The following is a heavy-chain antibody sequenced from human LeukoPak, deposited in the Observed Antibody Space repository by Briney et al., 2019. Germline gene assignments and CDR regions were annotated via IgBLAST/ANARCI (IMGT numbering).Heavy chain of an antibody. CDR2: ISSSSSYI. Sequence: GGSLRLSCAASGFTFSSYEMNWVRQAPGKGLEWVSSISSSSSYIYYADSVKGRFTVSRDNAKTSLYLQMNSLRAEDTAVYYCARDTLGGSGYLFGYWGQGTLVTVSS. J-gene: IGHJ4*02. D-gene: IGHD3-22*01. V-gene: IGHV3-21*01. CDR1: GFTFSSYE. CDR3: ARDTLGGSGYLFGY.